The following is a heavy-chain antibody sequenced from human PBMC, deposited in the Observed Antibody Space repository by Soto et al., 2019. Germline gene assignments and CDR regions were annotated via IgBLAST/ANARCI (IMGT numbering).Heavy chain of an antibody. CDR1: GYTFTSYG. Sequence: ASVKVSCKASGYTFTSYGISWVRQAPGQGLEWMGWISAYNGNTNYAQKLQGRVTMTTDTSTSTAYMELRSLRSDDTAVYYCARDCSSTRCHRPYYGMDVWGQGTTVTVSS. V-gene: IGHV1-18*04. J-gene: IGHJ6*02. D-gene: IGHD2-2*01. CDR3: ARDCSSTRCHRPYYGMDV. CDR2: ISAYNGNT.